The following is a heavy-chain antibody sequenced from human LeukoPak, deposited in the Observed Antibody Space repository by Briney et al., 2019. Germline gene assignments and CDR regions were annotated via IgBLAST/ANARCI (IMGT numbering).Heavy chain of an antibody. CDR3: ATSTFGGGYYYYYMDV. Sequence: GESLKISCKGSGYSFTSYWIGWVRQMPGKGLEWMGIIYPGDSNTRYSPSFEGQVTISADKSINTAYLQWNSLKASDTAMYYCATSTFGGGYYYYYMDVWGMGTSVIVSS. D-gene: IGHD3-16*01. CDR2: IYPGDSNT. V-gene: IGHV5-51*01. J-gene: IGHJ6*03. CDR1: GYSFTSYW.